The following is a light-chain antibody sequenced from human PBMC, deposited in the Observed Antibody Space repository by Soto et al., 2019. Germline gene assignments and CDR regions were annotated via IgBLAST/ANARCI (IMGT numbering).Light chain of an antibody. CDR3: TSYTSSSTYV. CDR2: EVS. CDR1: SSDVGDYNY. J-gene: IGLJ1*01. V-gene: IGLV2-14*01. Sequence: QSALTQPASVSGSPGQSITISCTGTSSDVGDYNYVSWYQQHPGKAPKLMIFEVSNRPSGVSNRFSGSKSGNTVSLTISGLQAEDEADYYCTSYTSSSTYVCGTGTKLTVL.